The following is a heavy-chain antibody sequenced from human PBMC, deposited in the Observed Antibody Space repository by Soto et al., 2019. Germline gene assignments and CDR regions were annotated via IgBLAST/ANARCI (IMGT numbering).Heavy chain of an antibody. D-gene: IGHD4-17*01. CDR3: ARTLYGDNVDY. J-gene: IGHJ4*02. V-gene: IGHV1-8*01. CDR2: MNPTSGNT. CDR1: GYTFTSYD. Sequence: QVQLVQSGAEVKKPGASVKVPCKASGYTFTSYDMNWERQATGQGLEWMGWMNPTSGNTGYAQKLRGRVTTNRNTPISTAYMELRSLRSEDTAVYYCARTLYGDNVDYWGQGTLVTVSS.